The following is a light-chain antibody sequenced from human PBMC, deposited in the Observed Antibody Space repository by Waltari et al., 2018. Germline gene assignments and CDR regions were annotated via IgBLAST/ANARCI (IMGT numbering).Light chain of an antibody. J-gene: IGLJ3*02. CDR1: GSDLRGSNF. CDR3: CSYTSSSTWV. CDR2: DVT. V-gene: IGLV2-14*01. Sequence: QSALTQSASLSGSPGQTITITCTGTGSDLRGSNFVSWYQQYPGKAPKLIIFDVTKRPSGVSNRFSGSKSGNTASLTISGLQTEDEADYYCCSYTSSSTWVFGGGTKLTVL.